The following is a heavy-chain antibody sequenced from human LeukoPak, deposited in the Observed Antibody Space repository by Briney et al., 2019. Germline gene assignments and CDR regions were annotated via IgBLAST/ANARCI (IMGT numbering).Heavy chain of an antibody. Sequence: ASVKVSCEASGYTFPSYGISWVRQAPGQGLEWMGWISAYNGNTDYAQKLQGRVTVTTDTSTSTAYVELRSLRSDDTAVYYCARDRLSAAGGWDLVFDYWGQGTLVTVSS. J-gene: IGHJ4*02. CDR2: ISAYNGNT. V-gene: IGHV1-18*01. CDR1: GYTFPSYG. CDR3: ARDRLSAAGGWDLVFDY. D-gene: IGHD1-26*01.